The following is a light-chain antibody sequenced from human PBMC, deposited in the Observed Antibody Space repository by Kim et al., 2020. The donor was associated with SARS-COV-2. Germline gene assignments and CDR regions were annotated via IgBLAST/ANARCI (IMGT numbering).Light chain of an antibody. CDR1: QSISSY. J-gene: IGKJ4*01. V-gene: IGKV1-39*01. CDR2: AES. CDR3: QQSYSTPLT. Sequence: ASVGDRVTITCRASQSISSYLNWYQQKPGKAPKLLIYAESSLQSGVPSRFSGGGSGTDFTLTISSLQPEDFATYYCQQSYSTPLTFGGGTKVDIK.